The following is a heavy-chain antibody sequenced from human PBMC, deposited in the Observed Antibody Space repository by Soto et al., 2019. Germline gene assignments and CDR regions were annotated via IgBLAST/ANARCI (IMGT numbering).Heavy chain of an antibody. V-gene: IGHV3-20*04. CDR3: ARDHRWGYVYGDTGDS. CDR1: GFSLDEYG. D-gene: IGHD4-17*01. CDR2: MPRNGDTT. Sequence: EVQLVESGGGVVRPGGSLRLACAASGFSLDEYGMSWVRQAPGKGLEWVSGMPRNGDTTGYADSVKGRFTMSRDDANNSLNLQMNSLRAEDTAFYYCARDHRWGYVYGDTGDSWGHGTLVTVSS. J-gene: IGHJ5*01.